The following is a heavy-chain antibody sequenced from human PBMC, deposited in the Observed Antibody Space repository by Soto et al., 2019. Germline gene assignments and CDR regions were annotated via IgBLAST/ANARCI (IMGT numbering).Heavy chain of an antibody. Sequence: QVQLVQSGAEVKKPGSSVKVSCKASGGTFSSYTISWVRQAPGQGLEWMGRIIPIFGIANYAQKFQGRVTITADKSTSTAYMELSSLRCEDTAVYYCASEWGYDYGDLRCEYWGQGTLVTVSS. J-gene: IGHJ4*02. V-gene: IGHV1-69*02. CDR2: IIPIFGIA. CDR1: GGTFSSYT. CDR3: ASEWGYDYGDLRCEY. D-gene: IGHD4-17*01.